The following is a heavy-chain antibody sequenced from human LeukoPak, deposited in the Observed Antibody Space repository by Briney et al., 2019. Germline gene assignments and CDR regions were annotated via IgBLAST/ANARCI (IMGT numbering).Heavy chain of an antibody. J-gene: IGHJ4*02. Sequence: PGGSLRLPCVASGFTFSDFWMHWVRQAPGRGPEWLSRTSKDGSDTFYADAAKGRFTASRDNAKNTVYLQVTNVRPEDTALYHCARGGYSGSYYRFSWGQGTLVTVAS. CDR2: TSKDGSDT. CDR1: GFTFSDFW. D-gene: IGHD6-25*01. CDR3: ARGGYSGSYYRFS. V-gene: IGHV3-74*01.